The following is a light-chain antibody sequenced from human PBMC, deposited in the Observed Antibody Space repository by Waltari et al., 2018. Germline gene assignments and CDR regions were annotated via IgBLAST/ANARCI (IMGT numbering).Light chain of an antibody. CDR3: QVWDSSGDLLVI. CDR2: DDR. V-gene: IGLV3-21*02. Sequence: SYVLTQPHSVSVAPGQTARITCGGDNIEAKSVHWYQQKPGQAPVVVVLDDRDRPSGIPERFSGANAGNTATLTISRVEGGDEADYFCQVWDSSGDLLVIFGGGTKLTVL. J-gene: IGLJ2*01. CDR1: NIEAKS.